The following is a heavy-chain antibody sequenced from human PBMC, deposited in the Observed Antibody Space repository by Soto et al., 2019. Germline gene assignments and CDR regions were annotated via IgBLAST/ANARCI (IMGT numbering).Heavy chain of an antibody. CDR1: GDSVSSNSAA. Sequence: QTLSLTCAISGDSVSSNSAAWNWIRQSPSRGLEWLGRTYYRSKWYNDYAVSVKSRITINPDTSKNQFSLQLNSVTPEDTAVYYCARGAEIQLRVPYYYYGMDVWGQGTTVTVSS. V-gene: IGHV6-1*01. CDR3: ARGAEIQLRVPYYYYGMDV. J-gene: IGHJ6*02. D-gene: IGHD5-18*01. CDR2: TYYRSKWYN.